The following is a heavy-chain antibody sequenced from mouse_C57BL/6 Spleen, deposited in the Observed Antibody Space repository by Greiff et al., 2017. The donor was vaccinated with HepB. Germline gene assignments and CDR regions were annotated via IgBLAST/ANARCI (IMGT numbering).Heavy chain of an antibody. J-gene: IGHJ1*03. CDR2: IYPRSGNT. CDR1: GYTFTSYG. V-gene: IGHV1-81*01. CDR3: ARNPFYYGSSYDV. Sequence: QVQLKQSGAELARPGASVKLSCKASGYTFTSYGISWVKQRTGQGLEWIGEIYPRSGNTYYNEKFKGKATLTADKSSSTAYMELRSLTSEDSAVYFCARNPFYYGSSYDVWGTGTTVTVSS. D-gene: IGHD1-1*01.